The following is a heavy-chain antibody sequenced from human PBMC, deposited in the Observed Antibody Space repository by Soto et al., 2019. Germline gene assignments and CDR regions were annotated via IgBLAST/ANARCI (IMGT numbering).Heavy chain of an antibody. J-gene: IGHJ6*02. Sequence: KPSETLSLTCAVSGGSISSSNWWSWVRQPPGKGLEWIGEIYHSGSTNYNPSLKSRVTISVDKSKNQFSLKLSSVTAADTAVYYCARWIAARSGGYYYYYGMDVWGQGTTVTVSS. CDR2: IYHSGST. V-gene: IGHV4-4*02. D-gene: IGHD6-6*01. CDR3: ARWIAARSGGYYYYYGMDV. CDR1: GGSISSSNW.